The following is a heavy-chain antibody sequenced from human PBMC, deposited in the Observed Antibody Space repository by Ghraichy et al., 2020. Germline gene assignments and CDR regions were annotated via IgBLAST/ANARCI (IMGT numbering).Heavy chain of an antibody. V-gene: IGHV4-61*02. CDR2: IYTSGST. CDR1: GGSISSGSYY. CDR3: ARGGIRYFDYYFDY. J-gene: IGHJ4*02. Sequence: SETLSLTCTVSGGSISSGSYYWSWIRQPAGKGLEWIGRIYTSGSTNYNPSLKSRVTISVDTSKNQFSLKLSSVTAADTAVYYCARGGIRYFDYYFDYWGQGTLVPFSS. D-gene: IGHD3-9*01.